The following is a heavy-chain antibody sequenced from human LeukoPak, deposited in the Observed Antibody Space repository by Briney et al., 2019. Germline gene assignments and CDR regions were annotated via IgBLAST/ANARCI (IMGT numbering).Heavy chain of an antibody. CDR3: ASTGLEAYYFDY. CDR1: GGFFSGYY. CDR2: INHSGST. Sequence: SETLSLTCAVYGGFFSGYYWSWIRQPPGKGLEWIGEINHSGSTNYNPSLKSRVTISVDTSKNQFSLKLSSVTAADTAVYYCASTGLEAYYFDYWGQGTLVTVSS. D-gene: IGHD3-10*01. V-gene: IGHV4-34*01. J-gene: IGHJ4*02.